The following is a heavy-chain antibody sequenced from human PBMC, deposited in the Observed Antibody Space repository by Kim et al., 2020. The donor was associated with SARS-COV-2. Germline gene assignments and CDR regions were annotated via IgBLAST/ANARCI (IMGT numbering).Heavy chain of an antibody. CDR2: ISGSGAIT. CDR3: AKGHPTMVRGVIIIFGGMDV. J-gene: IGHJ6*02. Sequence: GGSLRLSCAASGITFSSYAMNWVRQAPGKGLEWVSGISGSGAITYYADSVKGRFTISRDNSKNTQYLQMNSLRAEDTAVYYCAKGHPTMVRGVIIIFGGMDVWGQGTTVTVSS. CDR1: GITFSSYA. D-gene: IGHD3-10*01. V-gene: IGHV3-23*01.